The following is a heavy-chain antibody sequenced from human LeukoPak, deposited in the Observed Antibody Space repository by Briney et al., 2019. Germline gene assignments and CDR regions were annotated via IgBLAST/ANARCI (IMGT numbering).Heavy chain of an antibody. CDR1: GFTFSSYS. J-gene: IGHJ6*03. CDR3: AREATPEGGYYMDV. Sequence: GGSLRLSCAASGFTFSSYSMNWVRQAPGKGLEWVANIKQDGSEKYYVDSVKGRFTISRDNAKNSLYLQMNSLRAEDTAVYYCAREATPEGGYYMDVWGKGTTVTVSS. D-gene: IGHD1-14*01. V-gene: IGHV3-7*01. CDR2: IKQDGSEK.